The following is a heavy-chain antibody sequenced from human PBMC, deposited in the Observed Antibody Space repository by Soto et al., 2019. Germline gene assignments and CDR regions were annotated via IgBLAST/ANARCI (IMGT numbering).Heavy chain of an antibody. Sequence: GASVKVSCKASGYTFTSYGISWVRQARGQRLEWIGWIVVGSGNTNYAQKFQERVTITRDMSTSTAYMELSSLRSEDTAVYYCAAGGGRLGVVIGVFDPWGQGTLVTVSS. D-gene: IGHD3-3*01. V-gene: IGHV1-58*02. CDR2: IVVGSGNT. CDR3: AAGGGRLGVVIGVFDP. CDR1: GYTFTSYG. J-gene: IGHJ5*02.